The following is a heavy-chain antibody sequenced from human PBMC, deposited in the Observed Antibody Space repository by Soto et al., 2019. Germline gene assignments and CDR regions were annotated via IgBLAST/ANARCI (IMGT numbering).Heavy chain of an antibody. CDR3: ARAGIVGATTPFDY. V-gene: IGHV4-30-4*01. J-gene: IGHJ4*02. Sequence: SETLSLTCTVSGGSISSGDYYWSWIRQPPGKGLEWIGYIYYSGSTYYNPSLKSRVTISVDTSKNQFSLKLSSVTAADTAVYYCARAGIVGATTPFDYWGQGTLVTVSS. D-gene: IGHD1-26*01. CDR2: IYYSGST. CDR1: GGSISSGDYY.